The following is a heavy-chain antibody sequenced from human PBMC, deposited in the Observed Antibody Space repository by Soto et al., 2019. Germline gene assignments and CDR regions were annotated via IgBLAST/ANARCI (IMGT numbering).Heavy chain of an antibody. CDR3: ARSQLLAAVPENYYYYAMDV. CDR2: ISSSSSYI. V-gene: IGHV3-21*01. J-gene: IGHJ6*02. D-gene: IGHD2-2*01. CDR1: GFTFSSYR. Sequence: EVQLVESGGGLVKPGGSLRLSCAASGFTFSSYRMNWVRQAPGKGLEWVSSISSSSSYIYYGDSVKGRFTISRDNAKNSLYLQMNSLRVEDTAVYYCARSQLLAAVPENYYYYAMDVWGQGTTVTVSS.